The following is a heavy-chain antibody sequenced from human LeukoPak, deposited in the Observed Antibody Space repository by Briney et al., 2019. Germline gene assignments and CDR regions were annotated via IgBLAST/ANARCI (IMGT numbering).Heavy chain of an antibody. CDR1: GGSITSYY. D-gene: IGHD3/OR15-3a*01. Sequence: PSETLSLTCTVSGGSITSYYWSWIRQPPGKGLEWIGYIYYSGSANYNPSLKSRVTISVDTSKNQFSLRLTSVTAADTAVYYCARQTGSGLFILPGGQGTLVTVSS. J-gene: IGHJ4*02. CDR3: ARQTGSGLFILP. CDR2: IYYSGSA. V-gene: IGHV4-59*08.